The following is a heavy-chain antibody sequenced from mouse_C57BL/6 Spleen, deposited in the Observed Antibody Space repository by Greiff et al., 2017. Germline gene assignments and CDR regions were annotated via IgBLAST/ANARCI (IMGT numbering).Heavy chain of an antibody. J-gene: IGHJ2*01. CDR3: ARPTGRDYFDY. D-gene: IGHD3-3*01. V-gene: IGHV1-82*01. Sequence: QVQLQQSGPELVKPGASVKMSCKASGYTFTDYNMHWVKQRPGKGLEWIGRIYPGGGDTNYNGKFKGKATLTADKSSSTAYMQLSSLTSEDSAVYFCARPTGRDYFDYWGQGTTLTVSS. CDR1: GYTFTDYN. CDR2: IYPGGGDT.